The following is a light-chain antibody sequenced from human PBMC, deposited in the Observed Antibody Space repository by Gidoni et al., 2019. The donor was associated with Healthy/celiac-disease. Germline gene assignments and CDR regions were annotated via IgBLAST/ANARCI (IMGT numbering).Light chain of an antibody. CDR1: SSAGGGYNY. Sequence: QSALTQPRSVSGSPGQSVTISCTGTSSAGGGYNYVSWYPQTPGKAPKLMIYDVSKRPSGVPDRFSGSKSGNTAYLTISGLQAEDEADYYCCSYAGSYVFGTGTKVTVL. J-gene: IGLJ1*01. V-gene: IGLV2-11*01. CDR3: CSYAGSYV. CDR2: DVS.